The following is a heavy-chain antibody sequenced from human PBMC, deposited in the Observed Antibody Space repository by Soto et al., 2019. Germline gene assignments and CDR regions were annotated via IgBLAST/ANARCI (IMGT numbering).Heavy chain of an antibody. Sequence: EVQLVESGGGLIQPGGSLRLSCAASGFTVSNNYMSWVRQAPGKGLEWVSLIYSGGNTLYADSVRGRFTISRDGSKNTLYLQMNSLRAEDTAVYYCTRDLPADSHWGQGTLVTVSS. V-gene: IGHV3-53*01. CDR3: TRDLPADSH. J-gene: IGHJ4*02. CDR1: GFTVSNNY. D-gene: IGHD2-2*01. CDR2: IYSGGNT.